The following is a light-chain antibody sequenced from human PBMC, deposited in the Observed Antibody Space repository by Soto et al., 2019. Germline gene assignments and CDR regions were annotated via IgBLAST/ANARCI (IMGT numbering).Light chain of an antibody. CDR2: DVN. Sequence: QSALTQPASVSGSPGQSITISCTGTRSDIGSYNYVSWYQQHPGKAPKLMIYDVNNRPSGVSNRFSGSKSGNTASLTISGLQAEDEADYYCSSYTGSSTPYVFGAGTQLTVL. CDR3: SSYTGSSTPYV. CDR1: RSDIGSYNY. V-gene: IGLV2-14*01. J-gene: IGLJ1*01.